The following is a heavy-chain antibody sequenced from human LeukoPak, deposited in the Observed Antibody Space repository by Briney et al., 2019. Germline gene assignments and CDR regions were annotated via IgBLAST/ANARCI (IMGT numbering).Heavy chain of an antibody. J-gene: IGHJ3*02. CDR2: INHNGNVN. CDR1: GFTFSSYW. D-gene: IGHD3-22*01. CDR3: ARDPDYYDRKAFDI. Sequence: GGSLRLSCAASGFTFSSYWMNWARQAPGKGLEWVASINHNGNVNYYVDSVKGRFTISRDNGKNTLYLQMNSLRAEDTAVYYCARDPDYYDRKAFDIWGQGTMVTVSS. V-gene: IGHV3-7*01.